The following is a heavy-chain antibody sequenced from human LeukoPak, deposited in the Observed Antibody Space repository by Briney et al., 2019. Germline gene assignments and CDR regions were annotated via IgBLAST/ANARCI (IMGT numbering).Heavy chain of an antibody. V-gene: IGHV1-69*04. J-gene: IGHJ5*02. CDR3: ASGPYSSSWYRGYNWFDP. CDR1: VGTFSSYA. D-gene: IGHD6-13*01. Sequence: SVKVSCKASVGTFSSYAISWVRQAPGQGLEWMGRIIPILGIANYAQKFQGRVTITADKSTSTAYMELSSLRSEDTAVYYCASGPYSSSWYRGYNWFDPWGQGTLVTVSS. CDR2: IIPILGIA.